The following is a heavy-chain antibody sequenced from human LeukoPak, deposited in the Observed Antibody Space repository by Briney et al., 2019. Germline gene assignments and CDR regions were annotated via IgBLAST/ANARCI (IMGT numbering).Heavy chain of an antibody. CDR1: GGSISSSSYY. Sequence: PSETLSLTCTVSGGSISSSSYYWGWIRQPPGKGLEWIGSIYYSGSTYYNPSLKSRVTISVDTSKNQFSLKLSSVTAADTAVYYCAGSTTDHGFDPWGQGTLVTVSS. J-gene: IGHJ5*02. CDR2: IYYSGST. V-gene: IGHV4-39*07. CDR3: AGSTTDHGFDP. D-gene: IGHD4-17*01.